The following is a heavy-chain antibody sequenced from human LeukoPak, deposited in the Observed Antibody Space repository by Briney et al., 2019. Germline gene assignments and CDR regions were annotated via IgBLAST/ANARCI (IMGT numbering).Heavy chain of an antibody. CDR1: GGSISSYY. J-gene: IGHJ5*02. Sequence: PSETLSLTCTVSGGSISSYYWSWIRQPAGKGLEWIGRIYTSGSTNYNPSLKSRVTMSVDTSKNQFSLKLSSVTAADTAVYYCARDMMMVRGVIIVGRWFDPWGQGTLVTVSS. CDR3: ARDMMMVRGVIIVGRWFDP. D-gene: IGHD3-10*01. CDR2: IYTSGST. V-gene: IGHV4-4*07.